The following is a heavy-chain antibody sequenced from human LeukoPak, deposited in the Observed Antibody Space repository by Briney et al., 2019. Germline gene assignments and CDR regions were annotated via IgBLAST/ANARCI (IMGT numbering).Heavy chain of an antibody. CDR1: GGSFSGYY. D-gene: IGHD3-10*01. CDR3: ARGKRGLARPYYYGSGSTRTSTFDY. V-gene: IGHV4-34*01. Sequence: PSETLSLTCAVYGGSFSGYYWSWIRQPPGKGLEWIGEINHSGSTNYNPSLKSRVTISVDTSKNQFSLKLSSATAADTAVYYCARGKRGLARPYYYGSGSTRTSTFDYWGQGTLVNVSS. J-gene: IGHJ4*02. CDR2: INHSGST.